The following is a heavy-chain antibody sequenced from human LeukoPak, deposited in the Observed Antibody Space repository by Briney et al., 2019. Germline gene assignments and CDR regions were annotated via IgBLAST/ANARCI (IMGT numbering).Heavy chain of an antibody. CDR1: GFTFSSYS. D-gene: IGHD1-7*01. J-gene: IGHJ6*02. CDR2: ISSSSSYI. V-gene: IGHV3-21*01. CDR3: ARDFNWNYGGYGMDV. Sequence: GGSLRLSCAASGFTFSSYSMNWVRQAPGKGLEWVSSISSSSSYIYYADSVKGRFTISRDSAKNSLYLQMNSLRAEDTAVYYCARDFNWNYGGYGMDVWGQGTTVTVSS.